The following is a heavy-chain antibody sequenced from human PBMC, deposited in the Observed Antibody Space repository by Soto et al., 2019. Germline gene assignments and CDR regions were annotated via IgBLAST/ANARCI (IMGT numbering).Heavy chain of an antibody. D-gene: IGHD5-12*01. CDR3: ARGIGGYDFGY. J-gene: IGHJ4*02. CDR2: ISSNGGST. V-gene: IGHV3-64*01. Sequence: EVQLVESGGGLVQPGGSLRLSCAASGFTFSSYAMHWVRQAPGKGLEYVSVISSNGGSTYYANSVKGRFTISRDNSKNTLYLQMVSLRAEDMAVYYCARGIGGYDFGYWGQGTLVTVSS. CDR1: GFTFSSYA.